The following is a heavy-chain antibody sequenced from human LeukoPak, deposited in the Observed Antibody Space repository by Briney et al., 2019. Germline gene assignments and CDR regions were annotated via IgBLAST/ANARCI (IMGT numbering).Heavy chain of an antibody. Sequence: ASVKVSCKASGYTFTSYAMHWVRQAPGQRLEWMGWINAGNGNTKYSQKFQGRVTITRDTSASTAYVELSSLRSEDTAVYYCARGSIAVAGPDFAFDYWGQGTLVTVSS. V-gene: IGHV1-3*01. CDR1: GYTFTSYA. CDR2: INAGNGNT. J-gene: IGHJ4*02. D-gene: IGHD6-19*01. CDR3: ARGSIAVAGPDFAFDY.